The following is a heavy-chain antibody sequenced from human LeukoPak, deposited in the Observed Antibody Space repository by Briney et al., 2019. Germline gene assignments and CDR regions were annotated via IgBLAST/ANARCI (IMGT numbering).Heavy chain of an antibody. CDR2: INGDGSTT. CDR1: GFTLSSNW. V-gene: IGHV3-74*01. Sequence: PGGSLRLSCAASGFTLSSNWMHWVRQAQGKGLVWVSRINGDGSTTSYAGSVKGRFTISRDNAKNTLYLQMNSLRAEDTAVYYCARETSGRGMDVWGQGTTVTVSS. J-gene: IGHJ6*02. D-gene: IGHD6-19*01. CDR3: ARETSGRGMDV.